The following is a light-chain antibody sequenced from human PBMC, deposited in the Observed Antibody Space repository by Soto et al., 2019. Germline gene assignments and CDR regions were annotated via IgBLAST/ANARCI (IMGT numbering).Light chain of an antibody. V-gene: IGKV3-20*01. CDR1: QSVIGNY. CDR3: YQYDSSPWT. CDR2: DAS. J-gene: IGKJ1*01. Sequence: EVLMTQSPGTLSLSPGEGSTLSCRSSQSVIGNYLAWYQQKPGQSPRLVIYDASSRATGIPDRFSGSGSGTDFTLTISRLEPEDFAVYFCYQYDSSPWTFGQGTKVDIK.